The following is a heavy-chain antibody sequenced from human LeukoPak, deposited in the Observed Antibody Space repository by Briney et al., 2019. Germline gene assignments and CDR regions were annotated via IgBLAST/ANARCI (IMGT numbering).Heavy chain of an antibody. CDR2: ISYDGSNK. Sequence: GGSLRLSCAASGFTFSSYAMHWVRQAPGKGLEWVAVISYDGSNKYYADSVKGRFTISRDNSKNTLYLQMNSLRAEDTAAYYCASSDYWGQGTLVTVSS. CDR3: ASSDY. CDR1: GFTFSSYA. J-gene: IGHJ4*02. V-gene: IGHV3-30-3*01.